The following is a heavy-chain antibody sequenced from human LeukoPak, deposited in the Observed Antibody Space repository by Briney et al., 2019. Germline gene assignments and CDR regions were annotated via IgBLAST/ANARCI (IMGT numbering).Heavy chain of an antibody. D-gene: IGHD3-3*01. J-gene: IGHJ4*02. Sequence: GSLRLSCAASGFTFSSCGMNWVRQAPGKGLEWVSSISGSSTYIYYADSVKGRFTISRDNAKNSLYLQMNSLRVEDTAVYYCARGSEWASGVSDYWGQGTLVTVS. CDR2: ISGSSTYI. CDR3: ARGSEWASGVSDY. V-gene: IGHV3-21*01. CDR1: GFTFSSCG.